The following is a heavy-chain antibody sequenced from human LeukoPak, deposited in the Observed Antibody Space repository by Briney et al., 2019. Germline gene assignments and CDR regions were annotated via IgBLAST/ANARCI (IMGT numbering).Heavy chain of an antibody. D-gene: IGHD5-24*01. CDR1: GGSISSSSYY. Sequence: SETLSLTCTVSGGSISSSSYYWGWIRQPPGKGLEWIGSIYYSGSTYYNPSLKSRVTMSVDTSKNQFSLKLSSVTAADTAVYYCARERSGEMATIIDYWGQGTLVTVSS. CDR2: IYYSGST. V-gene: IGHV4-39*07. CDR3: ARERSGEMATIIDY. J-gene: IGHJ4*02.